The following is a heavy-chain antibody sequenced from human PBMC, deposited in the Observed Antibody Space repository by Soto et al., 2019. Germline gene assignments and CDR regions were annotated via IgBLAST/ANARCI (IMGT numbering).Heavy chain of an antibody. D-gene: IGHD6-13*01. V-gene: IGHV1-18*01. CDR3: ARDPYSSSWYGPYNWFDP. Sequence: ASVKVSCKASGYTFTSYGISWVRQAPGQGLEWMGWISAYNGNTNYAQKLQGRATMTTDTSTSTAYMELRSLRSDDTAVYYCARDPYSSSWYGPYNWFDPWGQGTLVTVSS. J-gene: IGHJ5*02. CDR2: ISAYNGNT. CDR1: GYTFTSYG.